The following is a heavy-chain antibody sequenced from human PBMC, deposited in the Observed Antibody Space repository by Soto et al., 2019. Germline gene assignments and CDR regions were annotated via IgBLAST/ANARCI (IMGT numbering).Heavy chain of an antibody. CDR2: ISTDGSTT. Sequence: GGSLRLSCAVSGFTFSNYWMHWVRQAPGKGLVRAALISTDGSTTTYADSVKGRFTISRDNAKNTLFLQMNSLRAEDSALYYCARGIAVAPRSTFDIWGQGTMVTVSS. J-gene: IGHJ3*02. CDR3: ARGIAVAPRSTFDI. CDR1: GFTFSNYW. V-gene: IGHV3-74*01. D-gene: IGHD6-19*01.